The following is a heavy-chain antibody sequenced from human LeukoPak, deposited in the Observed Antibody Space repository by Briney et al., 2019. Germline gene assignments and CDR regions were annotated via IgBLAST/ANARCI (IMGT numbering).Heavy chain of an antibody. V-gene: IGHV1-18*01. Sequence: GASVKVSCKASGYTFTSYGISWVRQAPGQGLEWMGWISAYNGNTNYAQKLQGRVTMTEDTSTDTAYMELSSLRSEDTAVYYCATMYYDSEGDAFDIWGQGTMVTVSS. CDR1: GYTFTSYG. D-gene: IGHD3-3*01. CDR3: ATMYYDSEGDAFDI. CDR2: ISAYNGNT. J-gene: IGHJ3*02.